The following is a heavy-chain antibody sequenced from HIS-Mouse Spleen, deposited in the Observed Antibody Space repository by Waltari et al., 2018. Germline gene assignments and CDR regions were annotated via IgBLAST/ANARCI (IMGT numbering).Heavy chain of an antibody. CDR1: GGSISSSSYY. CDR3: AREIPYSSSWYDWYFDL. Sequence: QLQLQESGPGLVKPSETLSLTCTVSGGSISSSSYYWGWIRQPPGKGLEWIGSIYYSGRTHYHPSLKSRVTISVDTSKNQVSLKLSSGTAADTAVYYCAREIPYSSSWYDWYFDLWGRGTLVTVSS. J-gene: IGHJ2*01. CDR2: IYYSGRT. V-gene: IGHV4-39*07. D-gene: IGHD6-13*01.